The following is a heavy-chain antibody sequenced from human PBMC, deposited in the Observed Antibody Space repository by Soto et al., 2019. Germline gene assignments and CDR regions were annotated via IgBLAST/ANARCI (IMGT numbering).Heavy chain of an antibody. J-gene: IGHJ3*02. D-gene: IGHD1-26*01. Sequence: GSLRLSCAASGFTFSTYSINWVRQAPGKGLEWVSYISSSSSTIYYADSVKGRFTISRDNAKNSLYLQMNSLRDEDTAVYYCARGYGATYAFDIWGQGTMVTVSS. CDR1: GFTFSTYS. CDR3: ARGYGATYAFDI. CDR2: ISSSSSTI. V-gene: IGHV3-48*02.